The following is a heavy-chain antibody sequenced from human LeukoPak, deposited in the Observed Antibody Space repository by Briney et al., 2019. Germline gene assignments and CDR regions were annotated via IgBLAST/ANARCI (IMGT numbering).Heavy chain of an antibody. CDR1: GFTFSSYA. V-gene: IGHV3-23*01. CDR3: AKPHYDSSGYRYYFDY. Sequence: GGSLRLSCAASGFTFSSYAMSWVRQAPGKGLEWVSAISGSGGSTYYAGSVKGRFTISRDNSKNTLYLQMNSLRAEDTAVYYCAKPHYDSSGYRYYFDYWGQGTLVTVSS. J-gene: IGHJ4*02. D-gene: IGHD3-22*01. CDR2: ISGSGGST.